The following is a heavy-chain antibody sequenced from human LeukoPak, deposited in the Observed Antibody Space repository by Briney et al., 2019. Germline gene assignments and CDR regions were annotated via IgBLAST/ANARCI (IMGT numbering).Heavy chain of an antibody. CDR3: ARGERGSSSWYRASGFQH. V-gene: IGHV4-38-2*02. CDR2: IYHSGST. J-gene: IGHJ1*01. CDR1: GYSISSGYY. Sequence: SETLSLTCTVSGYSISSGYYWGWIRQPPGKGLEWIGSIYHSGSTYYNPSLKSRVTISVDTSTNQFSLKLSSVTAADTAVYYCARGERGSSSWYRASGFQHWGQGTLVTVSS. D-gene: IGHD6-13*01.